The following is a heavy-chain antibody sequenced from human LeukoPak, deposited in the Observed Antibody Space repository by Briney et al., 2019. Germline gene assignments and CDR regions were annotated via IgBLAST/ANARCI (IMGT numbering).Heavy chain of an antibody. V-gene: IGHV4-39*07. Sequence: SETLSLTCTVSGDSITTTTSLWGWIRQPPGKGLEWIGAMCYAGDTFYSASLRSRVTISLDPSNNQFSLSLTSVTAADTAVYYCARVLAIFGLDTTDFYMDVWGKGTTVTVSS. CDR2: MCYAGDT. D-gene: IGHD3/OR15-3a*01. J-gene: IGHJ6*03. CDR3: ARVLAIFGLDTTDFYMDV. CDR1: GDSITTTTSL.